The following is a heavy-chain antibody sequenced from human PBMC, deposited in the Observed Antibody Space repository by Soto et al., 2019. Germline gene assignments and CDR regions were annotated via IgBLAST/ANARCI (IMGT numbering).Heavy chain of an antibody. Sequence: QVQLQESGPGLVKPSETLSLTCTVSGGSISSYYWSWIRQPPGKGLEWIGYIYYSGSTNYNPSLKSRVNISVDTSKNQNSLKLSSVTAAYTAVYYCASLVAANSFWGQGTLVTVSS. CDR3: ASLVAANSF. V-gene: IGHV4-59*08. J-gene: IGHJ4*02. CDR1: GGSISSYY. D-gene: IGHD5-12*01. CDR2: IYYSGST.